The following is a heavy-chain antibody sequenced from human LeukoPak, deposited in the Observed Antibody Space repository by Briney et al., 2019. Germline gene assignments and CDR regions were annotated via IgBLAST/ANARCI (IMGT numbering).Heavy chain of an antibody. V-gene: IGHV4-4*09. D-gene: IGHD2-2*01. CDR3: ARQGTSSVWFDP. CDR2: IYTSGST. CDR1: GGSVSSYY. J-gene: IGHJ5*02. Sequence: SETLSLTCTVSGGSVSSYYWTWIRQPPGKGLEWIGYIYTSGSTNYNPSLKSRVTISVDTSKNQFSLKLSSVTAADTAVYYWARQGTSSVWFDPSGQGTLVTVSS.